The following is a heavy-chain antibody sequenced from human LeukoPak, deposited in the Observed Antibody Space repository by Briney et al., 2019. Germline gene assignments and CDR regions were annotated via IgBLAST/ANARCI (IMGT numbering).Heavy chain of an antibody. CDR2: IYHSGST. Sequence: PSQTLSLTCAVSGGSISSGGYSWSWIRQPPGKGLEWIGYIYHSGSTYYNPSLKSRVTISVDRSKNQFSLKLSSVTAADTAVYYCVRQVYGMVTMMPRAFDIWGQGTLVSVS. CDR3: VRQVYGMVTMMPRAFDI. J-gene: IGHJ3*02. CDR1: GGSISSGGYS. V-gene: IGHV4-30-2*01. D-gene: IGHD5-24*01.